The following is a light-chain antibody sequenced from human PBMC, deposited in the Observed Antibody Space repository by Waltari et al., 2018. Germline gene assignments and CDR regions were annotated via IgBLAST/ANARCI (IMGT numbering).Light chain of an antibody. CDR2: EVS. V-gene: IGLV2-14*01. CDR1: SSDVGGYNY. CDR3: SSYTGSSTVV. J-gene: IGLJ2*01. Sequence: QSALTQPASVSGSPGHSIIIACTGTSSDVGGYNYVSWYQQYPGNAPKLMIYEVSNRPSGVSNRFSASKSGNTASLTISGLQAEDEADYYCSSYTGSSTVVFGGGTKLTVL.